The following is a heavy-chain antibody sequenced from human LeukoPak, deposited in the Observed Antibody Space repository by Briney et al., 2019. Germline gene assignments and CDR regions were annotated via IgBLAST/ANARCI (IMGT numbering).Heavy chain of an antibody. V-gene: IGHV4-31*03. J-gene: IGHJ5*02. CDR2: IYYSGSA. D-gene: IGHD3-10*01. CDR3: ARAGTTGSWFDP. Sequence: PSETLSLTCTVSGDSISSGGYCWSWIRQHPGKGLEWIGCIYYSGSAYYNPSLTSRLTISVDTSKNQFSLKLNSVTAADTAVYYCARAGTTGSWFDPWGQGTLVTVSS. CDR1: GDSISSGGYC.